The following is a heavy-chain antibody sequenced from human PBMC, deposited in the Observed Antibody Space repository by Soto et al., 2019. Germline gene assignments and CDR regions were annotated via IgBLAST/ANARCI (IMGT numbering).Heavy chain of an antibody. Sequence: GSLRLSCAASRFTFSGSAMHWVRQASGKGLEWVGRIRSKANSYATAYAASVKGRFTISRDDSKNTAYLQMNSLKTEDTAVYYCTRRRYYYGSGSPVPGYNWFDPWGQGTLVTVSS. CDR3: TRRRYYYGSGSPVPGYNWFDP. CDR2: IRSKANSYAT. J-gene: IGHJ5*02. V-gene: IGHV3-73*01. D-gene: IGHD3-10*01. CDR1: RFTFSGSA.